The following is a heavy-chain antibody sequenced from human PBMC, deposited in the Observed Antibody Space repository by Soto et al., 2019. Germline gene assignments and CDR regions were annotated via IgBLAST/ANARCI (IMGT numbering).Heavy chain of an antibody. CDR1: GFNFNSYN. J-gene: IGHJ6*02. CDR2: IRGVDNYK. Sequence: PGGSLRLSCAASGFNFNSYNIIFVRHSPVKGLEWVASIRGVDNYKYYADSVKGRFAISRDNAKNSLFLQLNGLRAEDTAVYYCARDRVRGALPQYGMDVWGQGTTVTVSS. D-gene: IGHD3-10*01. CDR3: ARDRVRGALPQYGMDV. V-gene: IGHV3-21*01.